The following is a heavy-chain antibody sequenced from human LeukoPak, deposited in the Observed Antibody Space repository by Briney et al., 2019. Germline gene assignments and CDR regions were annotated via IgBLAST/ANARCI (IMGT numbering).Heavy chain of an antibody. J-gene: IGHJ4*02. V-gene: IGHV4-34*01. CDR3: ARGRGYSSGYYGY. CDR1: GGSFSGYY. CDR2: INHSGST. Sequence: KPSETLSLTCGVYGGSFSGYYWSWIRQPPGKGLEWIGEINHSGSTNYNPSLKSRVTISVDTSKNQFSLKLSSVTAADTAVYYCARGRGYSSGYYGYWGQGTLVTVSS. D-gene: IGHD3-22*01.